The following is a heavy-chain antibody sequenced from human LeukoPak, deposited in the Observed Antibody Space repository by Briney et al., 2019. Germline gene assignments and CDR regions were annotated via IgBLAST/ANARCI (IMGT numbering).Heavy chain of an antibody. CDR1: GGSISSGGYY. V-gene: IGHV4-31*03. CDR3: ARGGSSLIYFDY. CDR2: IYYSGST. J-gene: IGHJ4*02. Sequence: PSETLSLTCTVSGGSISSGGYYWSWLRQHPGKGLEWIGYIYYSGSTYYNPSLKSRVTISVDTSKNQFSLKLSSVTAADTAVYYCARGGSSLIYFDYWGQGTLVTVSS. D-gene: IGHD6-13*01.